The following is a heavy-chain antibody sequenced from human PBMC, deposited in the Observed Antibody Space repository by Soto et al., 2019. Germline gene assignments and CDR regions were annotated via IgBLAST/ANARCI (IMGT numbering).Heavy chain of an antibody. J-gene: IGHJ3*02. Sequence: ASGKVSCKTSVCTFTKDGISWVRQAPGQWLELVWWVSACNGMTNXAQNFQGRVXMTTDASASSSXMELRXVRAEDTAVYYCATAAYDLLTGYYNGGAFEIXG. CDR2: VSACNGMT. D-gene: IGHD3-9*01. CDR1: VCTFTKDG. V-gene: IGHV1-18*04. CDR3: ATAAYDLLTGYYNGGAFEI.